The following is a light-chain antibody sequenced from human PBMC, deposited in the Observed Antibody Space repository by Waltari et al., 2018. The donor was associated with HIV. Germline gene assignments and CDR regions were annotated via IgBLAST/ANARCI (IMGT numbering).Light chain of an antibody. CDR1: SGELGGYNF. Sequence: SALTQPASVSGSPGQSITLPCRGTSGELGGYNFFSWFQKHPGKAPKLIIYNVSSRPSGVSIRFSCSRSANTASLTISGLQVEDEADYFCSSYTSSGPRYVLFGGGTRLTVL. V-gene: IGLV2-14*03. CDR3: SSYTSSGPRYVL. J-gene: IGLJ2*01. CDR2: NVS.